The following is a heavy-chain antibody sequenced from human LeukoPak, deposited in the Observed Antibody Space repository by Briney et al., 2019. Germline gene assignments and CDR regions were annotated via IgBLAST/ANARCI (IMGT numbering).Heavy chain of an antibody. CDR2: INTYNGNT. CDR1: GYTFTSYD. Sequence: ASVKVSCKASGYTFTSYDISWVRQAPGQGLEWMGWINTYNGNTNYPQKLQGRGTMTTDTSTSTAYMELRNLRSDDTAVYYCAREQKSIGSYFNYWGQGTLVTVSS. J-gene: IGHJ4*02. V-gene: IGHV1-18*01. CDR3: AREQKSIGSYFNY. D-gene: IGHD1-26*01.